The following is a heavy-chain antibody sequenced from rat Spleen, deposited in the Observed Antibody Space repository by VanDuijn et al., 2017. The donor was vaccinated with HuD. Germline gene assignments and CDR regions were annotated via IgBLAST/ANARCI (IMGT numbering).Heavy chain of an antibody. D-gene: IGHD1-2*01. Sequence: EVQLVESGGGLVQPGRSMKLSCAASGFTFNNYWMTWIRQAPGKGLACIASITTTGGTTYYRDSVKGRFTISIDNAKSSLYLQMDSLRSEDTATYYCARHGYSSYGWFAYWGQGVMVTVSS. CDR3: ARHGYSSYGWFAY. V-gene: IGHV5-31*01. CDR1: GFTFNNYW. CDR2: ITTTGGTT. J-gene: IGHJ2*01.